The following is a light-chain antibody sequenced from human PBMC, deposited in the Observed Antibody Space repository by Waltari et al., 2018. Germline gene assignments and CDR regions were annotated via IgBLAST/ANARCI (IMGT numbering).Light chain of an antibody. V-gene: IGKV3-15*01. Sequence: IVMTQSPATLSASPVEGATLSCRASESIRNNLAWYQQTAGQAPRPLIFGASNRATGIPARFSGSGSGTEFALTISTLQSEDFAVYFCQHYNNQPLTVGGGTKVEIK. J-gene: IGKJ4*01. CDR1: ESIRNN. CDR2: GAS. CDR3: QHYNNQPLT.